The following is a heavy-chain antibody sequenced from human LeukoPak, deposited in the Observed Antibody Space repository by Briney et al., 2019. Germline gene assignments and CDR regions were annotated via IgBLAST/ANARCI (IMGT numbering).Heavy chain of an antibody. J-gene: IGHJ4*02. CDR1: GGSISTYY. CDR3: ARHSYTPFDY. CDR2: IYHNGDX. Sequence: PSETLSLTCSVSGGSISTYYXXXXXXSXGXXLEWXXXIYHNGDXNYXXXXXSRVXXXXXXSKNQFSLRLMSVTAADTAIYYCARHSYTPFDYWGQGSLVTVSS. D-gene: IGHD2-2*02. V-gene: IGHV4-59*08.